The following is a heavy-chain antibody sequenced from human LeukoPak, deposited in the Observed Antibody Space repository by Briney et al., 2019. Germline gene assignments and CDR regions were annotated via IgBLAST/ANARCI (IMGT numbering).Heavy chain of an antibody. J-gene: IGHJ4*02. Sequence: YSGRTYYNPSLKSRVTISVDMSKNHFSLKLSSVTAADTAIYYCASYYDSSGYFYGVSHFDYWGQGTLVTVSS. D-gene: IGHD3-22*01. CDR2: YSGRT. CDR3: ASYYDSSGYFYGVSHFDY. V-gene: IGHV4-39*07.